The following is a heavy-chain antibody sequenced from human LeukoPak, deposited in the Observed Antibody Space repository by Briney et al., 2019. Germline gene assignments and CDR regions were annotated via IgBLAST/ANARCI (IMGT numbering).Heavy chain of an antibody. Sequence: SDTLSLTCAVYGGSFSVYYWIWIRQPPGKGREGIGEINHSGSTNYNPSLKSRVTISVDTSKNQFSLKLSSVPAADTAVYYCASEPSEWELLSNWFDPWGQGTLVTVSS. J-gene: IGHJ5*02. D-gene: IGHD1-26*01. CDR2: INHSGST. CDR3: ASEPSEWELLSNWFDP. CDR1: GGSFSVYY. V-gene: IGHV4-34*01.